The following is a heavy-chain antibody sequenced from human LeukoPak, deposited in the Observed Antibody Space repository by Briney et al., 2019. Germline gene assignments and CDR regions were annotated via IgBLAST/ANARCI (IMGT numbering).Heavy chain of an antibody. D-gene: IGHD3-10*01. J-gene: IGHJ5*02. CDR3: ARGQPAWMTYYYGSGSRRVPLGYNWFDP. CDR2: INHSGST. CDR1: GAPFCGYY. V-gene: IGHV4-34*01. Sequence: SETLSLTCAVYGAPFCGYYWSWLPQPPGKALEWIGEINHSGSTHYNLSLKSRVTMSVDTSKNHFSLKLSSWTAEETAGYYCARGQPAWMTYYYGSGSRRVPLGYNWFDPWGQGTLVTVSS.